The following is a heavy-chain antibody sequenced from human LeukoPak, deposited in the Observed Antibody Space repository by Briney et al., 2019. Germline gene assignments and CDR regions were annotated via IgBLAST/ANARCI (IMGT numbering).Heavy chain of an antibody. CDR3: ARVGGCRSTSCSWKYYNYYMDV. V-gene: IGHV4-59*11. CDR1: GGSLSGHH. J-gene: IGHJ6*03. CDR2: IHGSGST. Sequence: SETLSLTCTVSGGSLSGHHWNWIRQPPGKGLEYVANIHGSGSTNYNPSLKSRVTISLDTSKNHFSLNLRSVTAADTAVYYCARVGGCRSTSCSWKYYNYYMDVWGKGTTVTVSS. D-gene: IGHD2-2*01.